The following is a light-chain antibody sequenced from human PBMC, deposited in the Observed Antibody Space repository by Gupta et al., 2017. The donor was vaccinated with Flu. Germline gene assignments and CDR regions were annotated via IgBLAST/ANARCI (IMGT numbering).Light chain of an antibody. J-gene: IGLJ1*01. V-gene: IGLV2-11*01. CDR1: SSDVGGYNY. CDR2: DVS. CDR3: CSYAGSYTPEG. Sequence: QSALTQPRSVSGSPGQSVTISCTGTSSDVGGYNYVSWYQQHPGKAPKLMIYDVSKRPSGVPDRFSGSKSGNTASLTISGLQAEDEADYYCCSYAGSYTPEGFGTGTKLTVL.